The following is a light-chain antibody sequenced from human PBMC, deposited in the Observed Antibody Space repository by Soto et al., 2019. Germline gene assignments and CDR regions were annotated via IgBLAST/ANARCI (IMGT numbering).Light chain of an antibody. V-gene: IGKV1-39*01. CDR1: QSISTF. Sequence: DIQMTQSPSSLSASVGDRVTITCRASQSISTFLNWNQQKPGKAPTLLIYAASSLQSGVPSRFSGSGSETDFTLTISKLEPDDFATYYCQQSFSAPIFTFGRGTKVYIK. CDR3: QQSFSAPIFT. CDR2: AAS. J-gene: IGKJ3*01.